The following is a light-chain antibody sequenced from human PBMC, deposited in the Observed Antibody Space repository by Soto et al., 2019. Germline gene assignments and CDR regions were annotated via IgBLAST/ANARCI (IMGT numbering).Light chain of an antibody. CDR2: AAS. J-gene: IGKJ5*01. Sequence: DIQMTQSPSSLSASVGDRVTITCRSSHGIRNFLAWYQQKPGKVPKLLISAASTLESGFPSRFSGSGSGTEFTLTIASLQAEDVAGYYYQKYSSVITFGGGTRLEIK. V-gene: IGKV1-27*01. CDR3: QKYSSVIT. CDR1: HGIRNF.